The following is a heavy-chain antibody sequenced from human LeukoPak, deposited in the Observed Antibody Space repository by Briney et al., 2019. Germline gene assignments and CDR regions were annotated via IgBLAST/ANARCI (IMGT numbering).Heavy chain of an antibody. CDR3: ARRDWDDAFDI. CDR2: INTDGSST. CDR1: GFTFSSYW. J-gene: IGHJ3*02. V-gene: IGHV3-74*01. Sequence: GGSLRLSCAASGFTFSSYWMHWVRQAPGKGLVWVSRINTDGSSTSYADSVKGRFTISRDNAMNTLYLQMNSLRAEDTAVYYCARRDWDDAFDIWGQGTMVTVSS. D-gene: IGHD3/OR15-3a*01.